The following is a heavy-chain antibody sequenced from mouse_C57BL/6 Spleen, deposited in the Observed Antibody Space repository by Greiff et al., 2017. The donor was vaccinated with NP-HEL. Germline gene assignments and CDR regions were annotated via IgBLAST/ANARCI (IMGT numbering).Heavy chain of an antibody. CDR2: IHPNSGST. CDR3: ARPQTGRDFDY. CDR1: GYTFTSYW. V-gene: IGHV1-64*01. Sequence: VQLQQPGAELVKPGASVKLSCKASGYTFTSYWMHWVKQRPGQGLEWIGMIHPNSGSTNYNEKFKSKATLTVDKSSSTAYMQLSSLTSEDSAVYYCARPQTGRDFDYWGQGTTLTVSS. D-gene: IGHD4-1*01. J-gene: IGHJ2*01.